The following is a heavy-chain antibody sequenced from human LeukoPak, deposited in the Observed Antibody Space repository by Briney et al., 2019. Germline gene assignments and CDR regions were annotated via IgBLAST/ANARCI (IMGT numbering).Heavy chain of an antibody. CDR2: IYPGDSDT. Sequence: GESLKISCKGSGYSFTSYWIGWVRQMPGKGLEWMGIIYPGDSDTRYSPSFQGQVTISADKSISTAYLQWSSLKASDTAMYYCARHRQYYYDSSGHCYLGYFDLWGRGTLVTVSS. V-gene: IGHV5-51*01. CDR3: ARHRQYYYDSSGHCYLGYFDL. D-gene: IGHD3-22*01. CDR1: GYSFTSYW. J-gene: IGHJ2*01.